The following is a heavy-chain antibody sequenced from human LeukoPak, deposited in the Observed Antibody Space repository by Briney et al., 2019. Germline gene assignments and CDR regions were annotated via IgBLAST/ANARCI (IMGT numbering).Heavy chain of an antibody. J-gene: IGHJ3*02. Sequence: PGGSLRLSXAASGFTFSSYEMNWVRQAPGKGLEWVSYISSSGSTIYYADSVKGRFTISRDNAKNSLYLQMNSLRAEDTAVYYCAARYCSGGSCRGVGAFDIWGQGTMVTVSS. D-gene: IGHD2-15*01. CDR2: ISSSGSTI. CDR3: AARYCSGGSCRGVGAFDI. CDR1: GFTFSSYE. V-gene: IGHV3-48*03.